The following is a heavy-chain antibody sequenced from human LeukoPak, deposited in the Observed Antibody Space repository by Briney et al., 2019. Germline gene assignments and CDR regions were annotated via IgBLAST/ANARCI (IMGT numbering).Heavy chain of an antibody. CDR3: ARALYDFWSGYYPIFDY. CDR1: GFTFSSYS. Sequence: GGSLRLSCAASGFTFSSYSMNWDRQAPGKGLEWVSYISSSSDYIYYADSVKGRFTISRDNAKNSLYLQMSSLRAEDTAVYYCARALYDFWSGYYPIFDYWGQGTLVTVSS. V-gene: IGHV3-21*01. D-gene: IGHD3-3*01. J-gene: IGHJ4*02. CDR2: ISSSSDYI.